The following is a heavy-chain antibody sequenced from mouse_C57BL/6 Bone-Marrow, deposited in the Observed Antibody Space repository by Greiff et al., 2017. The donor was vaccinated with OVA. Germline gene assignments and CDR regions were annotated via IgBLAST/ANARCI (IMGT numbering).Heavy chain of an antibody. Sequence: QVQLQQSGAELVRPGASVKLSCKASGYTFTDSYISWVKQRPGQGLEWIARIYPGSGNIYYNEKFKGKATLTAEKSSSTANRQLSSLTSDDSASYCCARSERLRDYFDYWSQGTTLTGSS. CDR2: IYPGSGNI. CDR1: GYTFTDSY. CDR3: ARSERLRDYFDY. J-gene: IGHJ2*01. D-gene: IGHD2-2*01. V-gene: IGHV1-76*01.